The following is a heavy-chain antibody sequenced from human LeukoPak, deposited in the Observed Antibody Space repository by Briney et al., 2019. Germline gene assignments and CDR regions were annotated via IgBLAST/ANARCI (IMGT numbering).Heavy chain of an antibody. CDR1: GYSISSGYY. Sequence: SETLSLTCTVSGYSISSGYYWGWIRQPPGKGPEWIGSIYHSGSTYYNPSLKSRVTISVDTSKNQFSLKLSSVTAADTAVYYCARDAPRPSDSSGYYYILPTRGSRGMDVWGKGTTVTVSS. D-gene: IGHD3-22*01. J-gene: IGHJ6*03. V-gene: IGHV4-38-2*02. CDR2: IYHSGST. CDR3: ARDAPRPSDSSGYYYILPTRGSRGMDV.